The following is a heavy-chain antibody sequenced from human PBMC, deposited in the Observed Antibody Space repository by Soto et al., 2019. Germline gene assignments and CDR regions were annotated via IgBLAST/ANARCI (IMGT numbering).Heavy chain of an antibody. D-gene: IGHD6-19*01. CDR1: GGSISSYY. V-gene: IGHV4-4*07. Sequence: ETLSLTCTVSGGSISSYYWSWIRQPAGKGLEWIGRIYTSGSTNYNPSLKSRATMSVDTSKNQVVLTMTNMDPVDTATYYCAHRPSGWYLFDYWGQGTLVTVSS. CDR2: IYTSGST. CDR3: AHRPSGWYLFDY. J-gene: IGHJ4*02.